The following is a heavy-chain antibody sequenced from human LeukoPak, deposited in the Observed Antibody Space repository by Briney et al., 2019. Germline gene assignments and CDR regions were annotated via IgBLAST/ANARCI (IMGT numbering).Heavy chain of an antibody. D-gene: IGHD3-22*01. CDR2: ISSTGSNI. CDR1: GFTFSTYE. V-gene: IGHV3-48*03. CDR3: AATDYYDGSGDY. J-gene: IGHJ4*02. Sequence: GGSLRLSCAASGFTFSTYEMNWVRQAPGKGLEWVSYISSTGSNIYYADSVKGRFTISRDNAKNSLYLLMNSLRTEDTAVYYCAATDYYDGSGDYWGQGTLVTVSS.